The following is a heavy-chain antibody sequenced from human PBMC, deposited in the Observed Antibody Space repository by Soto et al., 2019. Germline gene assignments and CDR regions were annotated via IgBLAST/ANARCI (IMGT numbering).Heavy chain of an antibody. CDR1: GYSFSNYW. D-gene: IGHD2-2*01. J-gene: IGHJ4*02. CDR2: IYPGDSDT. V-gene: IGHV5-51*01. CDR3: SRQRGYGTSTTCYEDDY. Sequence: PGESLEISCKGSGYSFSNYWIGWVRQMPGKGLEWMGIIYPGDSDTRYSPSFQGQVTISADKSISTAYLQWSSLKASDTAMYYCSRQRGYGTSTTCYEDDYWGQGTLVTVSA.